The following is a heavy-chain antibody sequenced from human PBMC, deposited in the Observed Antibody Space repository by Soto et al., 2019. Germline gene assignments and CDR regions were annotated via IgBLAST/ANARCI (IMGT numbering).Heavy chain of an antibody. CDR1: GGSISSYY. CDR2: IYYSGST. CDR3: ARVWGGAFDI. Sequence: SETLSLTCTVSGGSISSYYWSWIRQPPGKGLEWIGYIYYSGSTNYNPSLKSRVTISVDTSKNQFSLKLSSVAAADTAVYYCARVWGGAFDIWGQGTMVTVS. J-gene: IGHJ3*02. D-gene: IGHD3-10*01. V-gene: IGHV4-59*01.